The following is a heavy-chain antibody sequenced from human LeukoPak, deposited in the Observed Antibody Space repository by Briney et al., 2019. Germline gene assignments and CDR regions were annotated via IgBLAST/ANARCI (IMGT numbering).Heavy chain of an antibody. CDR3: ASPLSYSSSWYLLDY. CDR1: GYTFTGYY. Sequence: ASVKVSCKASGYTFTGYYMHWVRQAPGQGLEWMGWINTNTGNPTYAQGFTGRFVFSLDTSVSTAYLQISSLKAEDTAVYYCASPLSYSSSWYLLDYWGQGTLVTVSS. V-gene: IGHV7-4-1*02. J-gene: IGHJ4*02. D-gene: IGHD6-13*01. CDR2: INTNTGNP.